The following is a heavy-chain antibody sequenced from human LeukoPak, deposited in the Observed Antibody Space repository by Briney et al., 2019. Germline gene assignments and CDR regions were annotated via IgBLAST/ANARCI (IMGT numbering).Heavy chain of an antibody. D-gene: IGHD2-21*01. Sequence: SQTLSLSCSVSGASNINGDHFWRNHYWSWLRQPAGKGLEWIGRIYIRGDPNYNPSLKSRVNISMDMSKNQFSLTLTSLTAADTAVYYCAGGYCDSDCYWDYFDYWGQGTLVTVSS. CDR1: GASNINGDHFWRNHY. J-gene: IGHJ4*02. CDR2: IYIRGDP. CDR3: AGGYCDSDCYWDYFDY. V-gene: IGHV4-61*02.